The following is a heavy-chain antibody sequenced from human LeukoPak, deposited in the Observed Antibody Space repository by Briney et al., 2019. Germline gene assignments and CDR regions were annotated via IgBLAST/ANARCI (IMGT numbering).Heavy chain of an antibody. D-gene: IGHD3-10*01. Sequence: GGPLRLSCAASGLTFSSYPITWVRQAPGKGLEWVSAISGSGGSTHYADSVKGRFTISRDNSKNTLYLQMNSLRAEDTAVYFCAKGAYFSGSYGFAFDYWGQGTLVTVSS. CDR3: AKGAYFSGSYGFAFDY. J-gene: IGHJ4*02. CDR1: GLTFSSYP. V-gene: IGHV3-23*01. CDR2: ISGSGGST.